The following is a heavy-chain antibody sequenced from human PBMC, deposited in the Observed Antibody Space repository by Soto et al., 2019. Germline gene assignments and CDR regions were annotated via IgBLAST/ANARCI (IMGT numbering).Heavy chain of an antibody. J-gene: IGHJ4*02. D-gene: IGHD3-3*01. CDR1: GYTFTSYD. CDR2: MNPNSGNT. CDR3: ARGTTIFGVVIDY. Sequence: ASVKVSCKASGYTFTSYDINWVRQATGQGLEWMGWMNPNSGNTGYAQKFQDRVTMTRNTSISTAYMELSSLRSEDTAVYCCARGTTIFGVVIDYWGQGTLVTVSS. V-gene: IGHV1-8*01.